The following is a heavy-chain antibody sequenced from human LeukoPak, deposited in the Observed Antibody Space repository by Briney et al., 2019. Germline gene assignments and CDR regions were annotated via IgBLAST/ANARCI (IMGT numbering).Heavy chain of an antibody. CDR1: GASISHYY. CDR3: ARLGSYHDF. D-gene: IGHD1-26*01. CDR2: IHTSGGT. V-gene: IGHV4-4*09. J-gene: IGHJ4*02. Sequence: PSETLSLTCTVSGASISHYYWSWIRQTPEKGLEWMGHIHTSGGTYYPSLKSRLTMSIDTSTNQLSLKLTSVTAAYTAVYFRARLGSYHDFWGLGALVTVSS.